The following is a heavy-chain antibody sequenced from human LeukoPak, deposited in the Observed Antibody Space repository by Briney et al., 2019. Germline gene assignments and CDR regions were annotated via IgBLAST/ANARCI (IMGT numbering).Heavy chain of an antibody. CDR2: INTNTGNP. CDR3: ARAARITMVRGVAREFGY. CDR1: GYTFTSYA. J-gene: IGHJ4*02. Sequence: ASVKVSCKASGYTFTSYAMNWVRQAPGQGLEWMGWINTNTGNPTYAQGFTGRFVFSLDTSVSMAYLQISSLKAEDTAVYYCARAARITMVRGVAREFGYWGQGTLVIVSS. D-gene: IGHD3-10*01. V-gene: IGHV7-4-1*04.